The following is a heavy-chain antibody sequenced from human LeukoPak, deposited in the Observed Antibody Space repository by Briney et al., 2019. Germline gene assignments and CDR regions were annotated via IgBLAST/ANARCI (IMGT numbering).Heavy chain of an antibody. V-gene: IGHV3-23*01. D-gene: IGHD3-22*01. CDR2: ISGNGGST. CDR3: AKRGATYYYDSSGYY. CDR1: GFTFSSYA. Sequence: PGGSLRLSCAASGFTFSSYAMSWVRQAPGKGLEWVSAISGNGGSTYYADSVKGRFTISRDNSKNTLYLQMNSLRAKDTAVYYCAKRGATYYYDSSGYYWGQGTLVTVSS. J-gene: IGHJ4*02.